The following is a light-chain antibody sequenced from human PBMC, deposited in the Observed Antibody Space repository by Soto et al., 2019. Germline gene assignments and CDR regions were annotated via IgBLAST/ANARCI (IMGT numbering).Light chain of an antibody. J-gene: IGKJ4*01. Sequence: EIVMTQSPATLSVSRGERATLSCRASQSVSSNLAWYQQKPGQAPRLLLYGASTRATGIPARFSGSGSGTEFTLTISSLQSEDFAVYYCQQYNNWPLTFGGGTKVEIK. CDR2: GAS. V-gene: IGKV3-15*01. CDR3: QQYNNWPLT. CDR1: QSVSSN.